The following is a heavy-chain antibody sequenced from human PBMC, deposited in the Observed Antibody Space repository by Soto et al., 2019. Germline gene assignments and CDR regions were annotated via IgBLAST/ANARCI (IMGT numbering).Heavy chain of an antibody. CDR2: IYYSGST. CDR3: AATPRY. Sequence: SQALRHRCSFSAGLPRTYYWSWIRQPPGKGLEWIGYIYYSGSTDYSPSLKSRVTMSIDTSQNQVSLKLTSVTTADTAVYYCAATPRYRGKGTLVTVS. D-gene: IGHD2-15*01. J-gene: IGHJ4*02. V-gene: IGHV4-59*01. CDR1: AGLPRTYY.